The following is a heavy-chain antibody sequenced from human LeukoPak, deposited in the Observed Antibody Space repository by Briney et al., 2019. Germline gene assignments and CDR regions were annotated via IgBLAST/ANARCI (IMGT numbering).Heavy chain of an antibody. CDR3: AKDRTRGATYCSSTSCRNDY. CDR2: ISGTGSST. CDR1: GFTFGNYA. D-gene: IGHD2-2*01. J-gene: IGHJ4*02. Sequence: TGGSLRLSCEASGFTFGNYAMNWVRQAPGKGLEWVSTISGTGSSTYYADSAKGRFTISRDNSKDTLFLQLNSLTAADTAVYYCAKDRTRGATYCSSTSCRNDYWGQGTLVTVSS. V-gene: IGHV3-23*01.